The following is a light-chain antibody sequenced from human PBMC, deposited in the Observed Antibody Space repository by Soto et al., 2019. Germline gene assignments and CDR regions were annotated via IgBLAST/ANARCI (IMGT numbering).Light chain of an antibody. CDR3: QQYGRSPL. J-gene: IGKJ4*01. CDR2: DAS. CDR1: QSVSSTY. V-gene: IGKV3-20*01. Sequence: EIVLTQSPGTLSLSPGERATLSCRASQSVSSTYLAWYQQKPGQAPRLLIYDASSRATGIPDRFSGSGSGTDFTLTISRLEPEDFAVYYWQQYGRSPLFGGGTKVEI.